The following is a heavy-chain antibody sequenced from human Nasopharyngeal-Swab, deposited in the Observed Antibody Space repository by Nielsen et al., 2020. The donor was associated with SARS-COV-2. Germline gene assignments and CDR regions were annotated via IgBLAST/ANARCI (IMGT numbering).Heavy chain of an antibody. CDR3: ARVGAADCSSTSCYAGVSWDYGMDV. D-gene: IGHD2-2*01. J-gene: IGHJ6*02. CDR1: GYTFTSYD. V-gene: IGHV1-8*01. Sequence: ASVQVSCKASGYTFTSYDINWVRQAPGQGLEWMGWMNPNSGNTGYAQKFQGRVTTTRNTSISTAYMELSSLRSEDTAVYYCARVGAADCSSTSCYAGVSWDYGMDVWGQGTTVTVSS. CDR2: MNPNSGNT.